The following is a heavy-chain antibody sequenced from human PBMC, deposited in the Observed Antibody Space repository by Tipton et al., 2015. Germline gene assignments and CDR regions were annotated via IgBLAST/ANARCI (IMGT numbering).Heavy chain of an antibody. V-gene: IGHV3-7*01. J-gene: IGHJ3*02. D-gene: IGHD2/OR15-2a*01. Sequence: LRLSCEASGFTFRSYWMSWVRRAPGQGLEWVGQIKHDGTEKWYLDSMEGRFTISRDNAKNSLYLQMTSLRVDDTAVYYCARDVNGGYFDMWGQGTTVTVSP. CDR2: IKHDGTEK. CDR3: ARDVNGGYFDM. CDR1: GFTFRSYW.